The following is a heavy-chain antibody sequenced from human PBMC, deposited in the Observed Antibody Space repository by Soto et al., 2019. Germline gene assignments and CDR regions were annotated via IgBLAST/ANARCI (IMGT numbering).Heavy chain of an antibody. V-gene: IGHV1-69*01. Sequence: QVQLVQSGAEVKKPGSSVKVSCKASGGAFSSSAISWVRQAPGQGLEWMGGCIPIFGAPVYVQKFQGRVTGTADESTRTADKELSSQRSDDTAGNYGAIPLADGDPGRHWGQGTLVTVSS. D-gene: IGHD4-17*01. CDR3: AIPLADGDPGRH. CDR2: CIPIFGAP. J-gene: IGHJ4*02. CDR1: GGAFSSSA.